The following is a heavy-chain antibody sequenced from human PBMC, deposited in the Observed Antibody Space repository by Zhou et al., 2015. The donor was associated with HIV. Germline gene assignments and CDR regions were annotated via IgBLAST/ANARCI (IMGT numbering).Heavy chain of an antibody. D-gene: IGHD2-2*01. V-gene: IGHV1-46*01. CDR2: VHPSSGTT. CDR3: ARDLHPQYGTKGDENDY. CDR1: GYTFTSYY. Sequence: QVQLVQSGAEVKKPGASVKISCKASGYTFTSYYIHWVRQAPGQGLEWMGIVHPSSGTTSNAQRFQDRVTMTRDTSISTAYMELSRLRSDDTAVYYCARDLHPQYGTKGDENDYWGQGTLVTVSS. J-gene: IGHJ4*02.